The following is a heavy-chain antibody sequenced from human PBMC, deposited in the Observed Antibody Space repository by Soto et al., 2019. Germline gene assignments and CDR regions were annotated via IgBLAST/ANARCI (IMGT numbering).Heavy chain of an antibody. CDR3: ARDPNPVNDFWSGYWSPYYFDY. CDR2: ISAYNGNT. D-gene: IGHD3-3*01. V-gene: IGHV1-18*01. J-gene: IGHJ4*02. Sequence: ASVKVSCKASGGTFSSYGISWVRQAPGQGLERMGWISAYNGNTNYAQKLQGRVTMTTDTSTSTAYMELRSLRSDDTAVYYCARDPNPVNDFWSGYWSPYYFDYWGQGTLVTVSS. CDR1: GGTFSSYG.